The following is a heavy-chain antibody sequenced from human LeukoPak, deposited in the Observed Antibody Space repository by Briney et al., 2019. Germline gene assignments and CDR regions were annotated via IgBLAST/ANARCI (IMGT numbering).Heavy chain of an antibody. CDR3: AKCYYDSSGYYFGAFDI. J-gene: IGHJ3*02. D-gene: IGHD3-22*01. Sequence: PGGSLRLSCAASGFTFSNYAMSWVRQAPGKGLEWVSAISGSGGSTYYADSVKGRFTISRDNSKNTLYLQMNSLRAEDTAVYYCAKCYYDSSGYYFGAFDIWGQGTMVTVS. V-gene: IGHV3-23*01. CDR1: GFTFSNYA. CDR2: ISGSGGST.